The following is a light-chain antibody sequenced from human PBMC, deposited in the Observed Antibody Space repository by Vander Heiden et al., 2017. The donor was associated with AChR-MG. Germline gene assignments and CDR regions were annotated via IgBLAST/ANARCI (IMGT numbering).Light chain of an antibody. CDR3: SADRSGNTVL. CDR1: SSDVGGYNY. J-gene: IGLJ2*01. Sequence: QPALTQPAPVSGSPGQSLAISCTGTSSDVGGYNYVSWYQQHPGTAPNFLIYDVSVRPAGISRRFSGSKSGNTASLTIAGLQPEDEADYYCSADRSGNTVLFGGGTRVTVL. V-gene: IGLV2-14*03. CDR2: DVS.